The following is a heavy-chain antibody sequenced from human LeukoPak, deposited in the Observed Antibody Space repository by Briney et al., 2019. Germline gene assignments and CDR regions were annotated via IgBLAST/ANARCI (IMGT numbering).Heavy chain of an antibody. J-gene: IGHJ3*02. CDR3: ARAVAGSGSYLDDAFDI. CDR1: GGSISSYY. CDR2: IYHSGRT. Sequence: SETLSLTCTVSGGSISSYYWSWIRQPPGKGLEWIGYIYHSGRTYYNPSLKTRVTISVDRSKNQFSLKLSSVTAADTAVYYCARAVAGSGSYLDDAFDIWGQGTMVTVSS. D-gene: IGHD3-10*01. V-gene: IGHV4-59*12.